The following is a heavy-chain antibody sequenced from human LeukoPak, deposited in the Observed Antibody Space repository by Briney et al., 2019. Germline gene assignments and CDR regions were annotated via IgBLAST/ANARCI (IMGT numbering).Heavy chain of an antibody. V-gene: IGHV4-4*07. CDR1: GGSISSYY. J-gene: IGHJ4*02. CDR3: AREDRSGYCSSTSCYILDY. D-gene: IGHD2-2*02. Sequence: SKTLSLTCTVSGGSISSYYWSWIRQPAGKGLEWIGRIYTSGSTNYNPSLKSRVTMSVDTSKNQFSLKLSSVTAADTAVCYCAREDRSGYCSSTSCYILDYWGQGTLVTVSS. CDR2: IYTSGST.